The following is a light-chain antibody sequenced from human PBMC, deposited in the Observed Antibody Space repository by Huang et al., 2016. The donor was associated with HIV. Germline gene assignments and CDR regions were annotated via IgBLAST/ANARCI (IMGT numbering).Light chain of an antibody. CDR3: QQYDSSPWT. Sequence: ETVLTQSPGTLSLSPGERATLFCRASQSVSSSYVAWDQQKPGQAPMLLFYGASSRATGIPDRFSGLGSGTDFALTISRLEPEDFAVYYCQQYDSSPWTFGQGTKVEIK. CDR1: QSVSSSY. CDR2: GAS. V-gene: IGKV3-20*01. J-gene: IGKJ1*01.